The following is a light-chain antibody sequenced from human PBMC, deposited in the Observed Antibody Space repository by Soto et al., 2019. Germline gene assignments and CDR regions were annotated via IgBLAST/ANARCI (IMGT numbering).Light chain of an antibody. J-gene: IGKJ1*01. CDR2: DAS. CDR1: QSISSW. V-gene: IGKV1-5*01. Sequence: DIQMTQFPSTLSASVGDRVTITCRASQSISSWLAWFQQKPGKALKLLIYDASSLESGVPSRFSASGSGTEFTLTISSLQPDDFATYYCQQHNSSPWTFGQGTKV. CDR3: QQHNSSPWT.